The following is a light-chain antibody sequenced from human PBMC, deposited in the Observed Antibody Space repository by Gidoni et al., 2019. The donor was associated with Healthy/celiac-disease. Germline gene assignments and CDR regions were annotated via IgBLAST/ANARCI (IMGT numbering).Light chain of an antibody. CDR2: KAS. CDR3: QQYNSYLYS. V-gene: IGKV1-5*03. Sequence: DIQITQSPSTLSASVGDRVTITCRASQSISSWLAWYQQKPGKAPKRLIYKASSLESGVPSRFSGSGSGTEFTLTISSLQPDDFATYYCQQYNSYLYSFGQGTKLEIK. CDR1: QSISSW. J-gene: IGKJ2*03.